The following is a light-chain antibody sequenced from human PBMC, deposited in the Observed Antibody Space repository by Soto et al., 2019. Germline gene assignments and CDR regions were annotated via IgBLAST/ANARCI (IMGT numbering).Light chain of an antibody. CDR2: DAS. CDR1: QSVSSSY. Sequence: EIVLTQSPGTLSLSPGERATLSCRASQSVSSSYLAWYQQKPGQALRLLIYDASRATGIPDRFSASGSGTDFTLTITRLEPEDFAVYYCQHYGTSALFGPGTKVEI. J-gene: IGKJ3*01. CDR3: QHYGTSAL. V-gene: IGKV3-20*01.